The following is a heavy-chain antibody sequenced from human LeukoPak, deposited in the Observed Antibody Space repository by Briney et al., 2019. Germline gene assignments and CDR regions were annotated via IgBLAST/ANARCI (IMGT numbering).Heavy chain of an antibody. D-gene: IGHD3-22*01. CDR1: GFTFSKYA. CDR2: IYSGGST. J-gene: IGHJ4*02. Sequence: GGSLRLSCAASGFTFSKYAMSWVRQAPGKGLEWVSVIYSGGSTHYADSVKGRFTISRDNSKNTLYLQMNSLRAEDTAVYYCARGPPRNYDSSGYSGIDYWGQGTLVTVSS. CDR3: ARGPPRNYDSSGYSGIDY. V-gene: IGHV3-53*01.